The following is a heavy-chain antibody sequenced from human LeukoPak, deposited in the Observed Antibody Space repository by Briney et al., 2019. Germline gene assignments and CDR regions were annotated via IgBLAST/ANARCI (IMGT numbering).Heavy chain of an antibody. Sequence: GGSLRLSCAASGFTFSSYSMNWVRQAPGKGLEWVSSISSSSSYIYYADSVKGRFTISRDNAKNSLYLQMNSLRAEDTAVYYCARDLLGGWGGYWGQGTLVTDSS. D-gene: IGHD6-19*01. CDR2: ISSSSSYI. CDR3: ARDLLGGWGGY. J-gene: IGHJ4*02. V-gene: IGHV3-21*01. CDR1: GFTFSSYS.